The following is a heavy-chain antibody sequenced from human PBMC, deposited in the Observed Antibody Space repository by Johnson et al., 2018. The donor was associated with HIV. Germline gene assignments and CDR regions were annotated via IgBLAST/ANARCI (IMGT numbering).Heavy chain of an antibody. J-gene: IGHJ3*02. CDR1: GFSFSRYG. V-gene: IGHV3-30*19. CDR2: ISYDGSNK. CDR3: AKGLVPAAVSRRTGAPDAFDI. D-gene: IGHD2-2*01. Sequence: QVQLVESGGGLVQPGRSLRLSCAASGFSFSRYGMHWVRQAPGKGLQWVAVISYDGSNKYYADSVKGRFTISRDNSKNTLYLQMNSLRAEDTAVYYCAKGLVPAAVSRRTGAPDAFDIWGQGTMVTVSS.